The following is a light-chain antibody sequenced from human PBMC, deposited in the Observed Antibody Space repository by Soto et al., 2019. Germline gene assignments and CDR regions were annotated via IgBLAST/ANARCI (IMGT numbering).Light chain of an antibody. Sequence: SVLTQPPSVSGAPGQRVTMSCTGSSSNIGAGYDVHWYQHLPGTAPKLLIYGNSNRPSGVPDRFSGSTSGTSASLAITGLQAEDEADYYCQSHDSSLSVWVFGGGTKLTVL. CDR3: QSHDSSLSVWV. CDR2: GNS. J-gene: IGLJ3*02. CDR1: SSNIGAGYD. V-gene: IGLV1-40*01.